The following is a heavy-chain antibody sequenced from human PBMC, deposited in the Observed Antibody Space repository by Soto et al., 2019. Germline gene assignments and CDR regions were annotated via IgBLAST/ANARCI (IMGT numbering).Heavy chain of an antibody. Sequence: QVQLQESGPGLVKPSETLSLTCTVSGGSISSYYWSWIRQPPGKGLEWIGYIYYSGSTNYNPSLKSRVTISVDTSKNQFSLKLSSVTAADTAVHYCVSGSNWFDPWGQGTLVTVSS. V-gene: IGHV4-59*01. J-gene: IGHJ5*02. CDR2: IYYSGST. CDR1: GGSISSYY. D-gene: IGHD6-6*01. CDR3: VSGSNWFDP.